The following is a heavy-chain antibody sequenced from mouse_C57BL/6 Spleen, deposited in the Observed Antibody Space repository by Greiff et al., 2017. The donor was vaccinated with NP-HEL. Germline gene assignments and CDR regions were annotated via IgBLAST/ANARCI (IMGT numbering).Heavy chain of an antibody. J-gene: IGHJ2*01. D-gene: IGHD1-3*01. CDR3: ARSLSNFDY. V-gene: IGHV1-76*01. Sequence: VQVVESGAELVRPGASVKLSCKASGYTFTDYYINWVKQRPGQGLEWIARIYPGSGNTYYNEKFKGKATLTAEKSSSTAYMQLSSLTSEDSAVYFCARSLSNFDYWGQGTTLTVSS. CDR2: IYPGSGNT. CDR1: GYTFTDYY.